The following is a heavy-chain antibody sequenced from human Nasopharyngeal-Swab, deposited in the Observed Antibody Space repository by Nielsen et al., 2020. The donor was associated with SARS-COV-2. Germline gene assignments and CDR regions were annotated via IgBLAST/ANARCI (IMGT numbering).Heavy chain of an antibody. CDR3: ARRAARDGYNYEVDP. CDR1: GYSFANYW. CDR2: IYPGNSDT. Sequence: GESLKISCIGFGYSFANYWIGWVRQMPGKGLEWMGSIYPGNSDTRYSPAFHGRVTISADKSINTAYIQWTSLRASDTAVYYCARRAARDGYNYEVDPWGQGTLVSVSS. V-gene: IGHV5-51*01. J-gene: IGHJ5*02. D-gene: IGHD5-24*01.